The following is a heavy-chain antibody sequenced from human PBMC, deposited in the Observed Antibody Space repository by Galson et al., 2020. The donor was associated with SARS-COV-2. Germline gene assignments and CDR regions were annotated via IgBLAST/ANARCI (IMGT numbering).Heavy chain of an antibody. CDR1: GYSFTSYW. CDR3: ARSSRSSSWYVPARNYYYYYGMDV. J-gene: IGHJ6*02. Sequence: KIGESLKISCKGSGYSFTSYWIGWVRQMPGKGLEWMGIIYPGDSDTRYSPSFQGQVTISADKSISTAYLQWSSLKASDTAMYYCARSSRSSSWYVPARNYYYYYGMDVWGQGTTVTVSS. D-gene: IGHD6-13*01. CDR2: IYPGDSDT. V-gene: IGHV5-51*01.